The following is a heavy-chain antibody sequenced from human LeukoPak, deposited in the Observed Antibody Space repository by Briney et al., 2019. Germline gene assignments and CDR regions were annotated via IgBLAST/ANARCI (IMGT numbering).Heavy chain of an antibody. CDR3: ASSKGRYCSGGSCSYFDY. V-gene: IGHV3-30*02. Sequence: GGSLRLSCAASGFTFSSYGMHWVRQAPGKGLEWVAFIRYDGSNKYYADSVKGRFTISRDNSMDTLYLHMNNLGAEDTAVYYCASSKGRYCSGGSCSYFDYWGQGTLVTVSS. CDR2: IRYDGSNK. CDR1: GFTFSSYG. J-gene: IGHJ4*02. D-gene: IGHD2-15*01.